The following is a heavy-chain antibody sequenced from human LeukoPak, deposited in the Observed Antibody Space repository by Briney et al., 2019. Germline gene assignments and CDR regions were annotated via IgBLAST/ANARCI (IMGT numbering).Heavy chain of an antibody. CDR2: VDGGGGGT. CDR3: AKQSAGSAAWYSLHYDF. J-gene: IGHJ4*02. V-gene: IGHV3-23*01. CDR1: GFIFSNYA. D-gene: IGHD6-13*01. Sequence: GGSLRLSCIASGFIFSNYAMTWVRQAPGRGLEWVSSVDGGGGGTYYADSVKGRFTISRDNSKDTLYLQMNGLRAEDTAVYFCAKQSAGSAAWYSLHYDFWGRGTLVTVSS.